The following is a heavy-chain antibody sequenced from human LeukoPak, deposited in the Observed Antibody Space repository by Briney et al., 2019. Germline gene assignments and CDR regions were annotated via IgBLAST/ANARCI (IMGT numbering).Heavy chain of an antibody. Sequence: AGTLRLSCAASGFSISTYGMDWGRKAPGQGLGRVAGISCGCRTTFCADSEQRRFTTCRDDSNNTLVLQLNSLRVEDTAVYYCAKDQSSSGYDFYYCNLWGQGPLVTVSS. V-gene: IGHV3-23*01. CDR3: AKDQSSSGYDFYYCNL. D-gene: IGHD5-12*01. CDR2: ISCGCRTT. J-gene: IGHJ4*02. CDR1: GFSISTYG.